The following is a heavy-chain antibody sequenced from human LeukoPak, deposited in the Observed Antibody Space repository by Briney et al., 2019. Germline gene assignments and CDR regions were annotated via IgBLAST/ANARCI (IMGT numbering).Heavy chain of an antibody. J-gene: IGHJ4*02. CDR1: GFTFDDYA. Sequence: PGGSLRLSCAASGFTFDDYAMHWVRQAPGKGLEWVSGISWNSGSIGYADSVKGRFTISRDNAKNSLYLQMNSLIPEDMASYYCAKGSCSSTNCYLSDYWGQGTLVTVSS. CDR3: AKGSCSSTNCYLSDY. CDR2: ISWNSGSI. V-gene: IGHV3-9*03. D-gene: IGHD2-2*01.